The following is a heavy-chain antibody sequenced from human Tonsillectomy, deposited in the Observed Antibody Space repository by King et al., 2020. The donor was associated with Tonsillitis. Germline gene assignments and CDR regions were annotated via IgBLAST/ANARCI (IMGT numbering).Heavy chain of an antibody. CDR1: GYTFTSHY. D-gene: IGHD3-3*01. J-gene: IGHJ2*01. CDR2: TNPSGGSS. V-gene: IGHV1-46*01. CDR3: ARGGITIFGVVIDPGFFDL. Sequence: VQLVESGAEVKKPGASVKLSCKTSGYTFTSHYMHWVRQAPGQGLEWMGITNPSGGSSTYAQKFQGRVTLTRDTSTSTFYMELGNLRSEDTAVYYCARGGITIFGVVIDPGFFDLWGRGTLVTVSS.